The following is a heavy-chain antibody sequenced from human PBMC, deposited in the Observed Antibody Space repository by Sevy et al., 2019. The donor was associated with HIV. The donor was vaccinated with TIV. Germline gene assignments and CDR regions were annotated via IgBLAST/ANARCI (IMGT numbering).Heavy chain of an antibody. Sequence: ASVKVSCKASGYIFNTHGISWVRQAPGQGLEWLGWISGYNGNTKYAQKYRGRVRLTTDSSTSTAYMELKSLRFDDTAVYYCANNLRYNVAGTSRANYYFDYWGQGTLVTVSS. V-gene: IGHV1-18*04. D-gene: IGHD6-19*01. CDR3: ANNLRYNVAGTSRANYYFDY. CDR1: GYIFNTHG. CDR2: ISGYNGNT. J-gene: IGHJ4*02.